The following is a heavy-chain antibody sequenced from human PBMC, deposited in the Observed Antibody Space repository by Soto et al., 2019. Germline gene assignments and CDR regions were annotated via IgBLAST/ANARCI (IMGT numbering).Heavy chain of an antibody. CDR2: IYYSGST. CDR3: ARLGHNIYYYYYYMDV. V-gene: IGHV4-59*08. CDR1: GGSISSYY. J-gene: IGHJ6*03. Sequence: SETLSLTCTVSGGSISSYYWSWIRQPPGKGLEWIGYIYYSGSTNYNPSLKSRVTISVDTSKNQFSLKLSSVTAADTAVYYCARLGHNIYYYYYYMDVWGKGTTVTVSS. D-gene: IGHD1-1*01.